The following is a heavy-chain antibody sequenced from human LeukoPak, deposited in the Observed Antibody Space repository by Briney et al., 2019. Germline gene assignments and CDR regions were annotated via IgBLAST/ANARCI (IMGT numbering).Heavy chain of an antibody. V-gene: IGHV1-2*02. CDR3: ARAYCSSTSCYYYYYMDV. CDR1: GYTFTGYY. J-gene: IGHJ6*03. Sequence: ASVKVSCKASGYTFTGYYMHWVRQAPGQGLEWMGWINPNSGGTNYAQKFQGRVTMTRDTSTSTAYMELSRLRSDDTAVYYCARAYCSSTSCYYYYYMDVWGKGTTVTVSS. CDR2: INPNSGGT. D-gene: IGHD2-2*01.